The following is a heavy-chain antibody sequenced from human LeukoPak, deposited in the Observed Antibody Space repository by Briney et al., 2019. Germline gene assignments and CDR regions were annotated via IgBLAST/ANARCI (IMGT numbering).Heavy chain of an antibody. CDR2: IKQDGSEK. CDR1: GFTFSSYW. D-gene: IGHD6-13*01. CDR3: ARGIAAAGRAPYYFDY. V-gene: IGHV3-7*01. Sequence: PGGSLRLSCAASGFTFSSYWMSWVRQAPGKGLEWVANIKQDGSEKYYVDSVKGRFTISRDNAKNSLYLQMNSLRAEDTAVYYCARGIAAAGRAPYYFDYWGQGTLVTVSS. J-gene: IGHJ4*02.